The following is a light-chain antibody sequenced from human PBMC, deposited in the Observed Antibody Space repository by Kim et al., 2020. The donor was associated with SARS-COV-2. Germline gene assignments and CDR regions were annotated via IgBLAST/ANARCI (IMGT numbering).Light chain of an antibody. Sequence: DIQMTQSPVSLSASVGDRVTITCQASRDIRSSLNWFQQKPGKAPKFLIYDASNLEPGVPSRFSGSGSGTHFTFTISSLQPEDVATDYCQQYDSLSLVFGPGTKVDIK. V-gene: IGKV1-33*01. CDR1: RDIRSS. J-gene: IGKJ3*01. CDR2: DAS. CDR3: QQYDSLSLV.